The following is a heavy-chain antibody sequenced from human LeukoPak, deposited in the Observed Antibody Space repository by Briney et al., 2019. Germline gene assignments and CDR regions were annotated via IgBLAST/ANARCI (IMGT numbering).Heavy chain of an antibody. J-gene: IGHJ4*02. D-gene: IGHD3-16*01. CDR3: ASPVITFGGVID. Sequence: GGSLRLSCAASGFTFSSYGMHWVRQAPGKGLEWVAFIRYDGSNKYYADSVKGRFTISRDNSKNTLYLQMNSLRAEDTAVYYCASPVITFGGVIDWGQGTLVTVSS. CDR2: IRYDGSNK. CDR1: GFTFSSYG. V-gene: IGHV3-30*02.